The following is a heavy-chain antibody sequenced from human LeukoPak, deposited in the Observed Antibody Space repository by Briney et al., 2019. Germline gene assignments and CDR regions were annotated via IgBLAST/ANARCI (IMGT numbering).Heavy chain of an antibody. J-gene: IGHJ4*02. CDR2: IYYSGNT. D-gene: IGHD2-21*02. V-gene: IGHV4-59*01. Sequence: TASETLSLSCAVYGGSFSGYYWSWIRQPPGKGLEWIGYIYYSGNTNYNPSLKSRVSVSVDTSKNQFSLKLTSVTAADTAVYYCARGGGDPGYFDYWGQGTLVTVSS. CDR1: GGSFSGYY. CDR3: ARGGGDPGYFDY.